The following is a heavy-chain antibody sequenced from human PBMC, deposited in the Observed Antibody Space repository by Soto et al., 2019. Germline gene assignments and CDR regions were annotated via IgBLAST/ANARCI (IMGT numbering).Heavy chain of an antibody. Sequence: ASEPLSLPCSVSGGSVRDKTYYWRWILHPPVKRLEWIGYVYYSGTTNYNPSLKSRVTISVDLSKNRFSLRLSSVTTADTALYYCARTTAVPNTLRSRYFFDYWGQGTLVTVSS. J-gene: IGHJ4*02. CDR1: GGSVRDKTYY. D-gene: IGHD4-17*01. CDR3: ARTTAVPNTLRSRYFFDY. CDR2: VYYSGTT. V-gene: IGHV4-61*01.